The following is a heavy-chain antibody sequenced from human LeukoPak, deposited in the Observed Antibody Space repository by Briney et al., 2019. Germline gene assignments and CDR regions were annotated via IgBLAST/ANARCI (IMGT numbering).Heavy chain of an antibody. CDR2: TSSSSSTV. CDR3: ARDRGPYYYDSSGSYYFDS. J-gene: IGHJ4*02. Sequence: GGSLRLSCAASGFTFNSYSMNWVRQAPGKGLEWISYTSSSSSTVYYAESVRGRFTISRDNAKNSLYLQMNTLRAEDTAVYYCARDRGPYYYDSSGSYYFDSWGQGTLVTVSS. D-gene: IGHD3-22*01. V-gene: IGHV3-48*04. CDR1: GFTFNSYS.